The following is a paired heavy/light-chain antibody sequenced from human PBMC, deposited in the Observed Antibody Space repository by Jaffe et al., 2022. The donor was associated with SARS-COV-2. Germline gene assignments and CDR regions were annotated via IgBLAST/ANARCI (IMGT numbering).Heavy chain of an antibody. D-gene: IGHD3-10*01. CDR2: ISYAGNNK. Sequence: QVHLVESGGDVVQPGGPLRLSCAASGFSFGDYGMHWVRQAPGRGLEWVAVISYAGNNKYYADSVKGRFTISRDNSRNTLFLQMNSLTTDDTAVYYCAKDQVKRSSWFIFDNWGQGTLVTVSS. J-gene: IGHJ4*02. CDR3: AKDQVKRSSWFIFDN. V-gene: IGHV3-30*18. CDR1: GFSFGDYG.
Light chain of an antibody. J-gene: IGKJ5*01. Sequence: IQMTQSPSSLSASVGDRVTITCQASQGIGNYLNWYQQKAGKAPKLLIYGATNLEAGVPSRFSGSGSGTYFTLIISGLQPEDTATYYCQQYDALPPITFGQGTRLLIK. CDR3: QQYDALPPIT. CDR2: GAT. CDR1: QGIGNY. V-gene: IGKV1-33*01.